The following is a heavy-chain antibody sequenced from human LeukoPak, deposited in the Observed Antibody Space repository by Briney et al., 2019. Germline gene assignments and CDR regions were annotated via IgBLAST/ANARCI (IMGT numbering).Heavy chain of an antibody. Sequence: SETLSLTCTVSGGSISSYYWSWIRQPPGKGLEWIGYIYYSGSTNYNPSLKSRVTISVDTSKNQFSLKLSSVTAADTAVYYCARVRNYDSSGYYSRDAFDIWGQGTMVTVSS. V-gene: IGHV4-59*01. CDR3: ARVRNYDSSGYYSRDAFDI. CDR1: GGSISSYY. J-gene: IGHJ3*02. D-gene: IGHD3-22*01. CDR2: IYYSGST.